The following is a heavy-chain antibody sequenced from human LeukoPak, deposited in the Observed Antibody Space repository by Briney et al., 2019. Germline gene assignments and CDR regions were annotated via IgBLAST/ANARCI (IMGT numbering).Heavy chain of an antibody. Sequence: ASVKVSCKASGYTFTSYGISWVRQAPGQGLEWVAWISAYNSNKNSAEKFQGRVTMTIDTSTSTAYMELRSLRSEDTAVYYCARDSSGQNWFDPWGQGTLVTVSS. D-gene: IGHD6-19*01. CDR3: ARDSSGQNWFDP. CDR2: ISAYNSNK. J-gene: IGHJ5*02. V-gene: IGHV1-18*04. CDR1: GYTFTSYG.